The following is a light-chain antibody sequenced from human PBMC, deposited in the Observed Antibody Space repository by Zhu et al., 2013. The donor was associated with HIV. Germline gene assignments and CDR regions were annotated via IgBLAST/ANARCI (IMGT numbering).Light chain of an antibody. CDR2: DAS. Sequence: EIVLTQSPATLSLSPGERATLSCRASQSVSSYLAWYQQKPGQAPRLLIYDASNRATGIPARFSGSGSGTDFTLTIKRLEPEDFAVYYCQQSGGSPPTFGGGTKVEV. CDR3: QQSGGSPPT. CDR1: QSVSSY. V-gene: IGKV3-11*01. J-gene: IGKJ4*01.